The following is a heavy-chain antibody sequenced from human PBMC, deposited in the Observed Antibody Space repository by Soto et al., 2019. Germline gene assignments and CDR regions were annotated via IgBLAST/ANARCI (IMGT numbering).Heavy chain of an antibody. CDR3: ARRRRGSYYSDY. Sequence: QVQLVQSGAEVKKPGASVKVSCKASGHTFTSYDINWVRQATGQGLEWMGWMNPNSGNTGYAQKFQGRVTLTRNTSISTAYMELSSLRSEDTAVYYCARRRRGSYYSDYWGQGTLVTVSS. D-gene: IGHD1-26*01. J-gene: IGHJ4*02. CDR2: MNPNSGNT. V-gene: IGHV1-8*01. CDR1: GHTFTSYD.